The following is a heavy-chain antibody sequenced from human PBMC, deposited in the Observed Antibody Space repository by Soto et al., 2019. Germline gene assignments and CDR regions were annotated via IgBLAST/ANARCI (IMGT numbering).Heavy chain of an antibody. V-gene: IGHV1-8*01. CDR2: INANNGNT. CDR1: GYTFTSYD. D-gene: IGHD6-13*01. Sequence: ASVKVSCKASGYTFTSYDINWVRQATGQGLEWMGWINANNGNTEYAQKFQGRVTITRNTSTSTAYMELSSLRSEDTAVYYCARDQAALSPYGMDVWGQGTTVTVSS. J-gene: IGHJ6*02. CDR3: ARDQAALSPYGMDV.